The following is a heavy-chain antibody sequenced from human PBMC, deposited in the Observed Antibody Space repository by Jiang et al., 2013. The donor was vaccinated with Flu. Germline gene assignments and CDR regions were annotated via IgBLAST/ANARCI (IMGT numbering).Heavy chain of an antibody. D-gene: IGHD3-10*01. V-gene: IGHV4-34*01. Sequence: LLKPSETLSLTCAVFGGSLSDYYWSWIRQPPGKGLEWIGEINRSGTTNYNPSLKSRVTISVDTSKNQFSLKMSSMTAADTAVYYCATNPGGSRAAWGQGTLVTVSS. J-gene: IGHJ5*02. CDR1: GGSLSDYY. CDR3: ATNPGGSRAA. CDR2: INRSGTT.